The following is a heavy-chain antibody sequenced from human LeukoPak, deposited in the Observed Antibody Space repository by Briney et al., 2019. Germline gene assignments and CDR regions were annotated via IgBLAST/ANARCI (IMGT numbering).Heavy chain of an antibody. V-gene: IGHV3-21*01. J-gene: IGHJ4*02. CDR2: ISSSSSYI. CDR3: ARLSGYDLAY. CDR1: AFTFSGYS. D-gene: IGHD5-12*01. Sequence: GGSLRLSCAASAFTFSGYSMNWVRQAPGKGLEWVSSISSSSSYIYYADSVKGRFTISRDNAKNSLYLQMNSLRAEDTAVYYCARLSGYDLAYWGQGTLVTVSS.